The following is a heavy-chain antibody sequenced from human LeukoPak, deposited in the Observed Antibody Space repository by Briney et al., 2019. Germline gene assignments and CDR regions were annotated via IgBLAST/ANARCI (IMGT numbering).Heavy chain of an antibody. Sequence: ASVKVPCKASGYTFTSYDINWVRQATGQGLEWMGWMNPNSGNTGYAQKFRGRVTMTRNTSISTAYMELSSLRSEDTAVYYCARGRLFTMIVVVTQDWFDPWGQGTLVTVSP. D-gene: IGHD3-22*01. CDR3: ARGRLFTMIVVVTQDWFDP. CDR2: MNPNSGNT. J-gene: IGHJ5*02. CDR1: GYTFTSYD. V-gene: IGHV1-8*01.